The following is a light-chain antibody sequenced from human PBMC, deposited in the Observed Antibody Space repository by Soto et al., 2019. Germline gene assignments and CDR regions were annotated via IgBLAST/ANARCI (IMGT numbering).Light chain of an antibody. J-gene: IGKJ1*01. CDR3: QQFGTSPWT. Sequence: EIVLTQSPGTLSLSPGESATRSCRASQSVSSSYLAWYQQKPGQAPRLLIYGSSSRATGIPDRFSGSGSGTDFTLTISRLEPEDFAVYYCQQFGTSPWTFGQGTKVEI. V-gene: IGKV3-20*01. CDR2: GSS. CDR1: QSVSSSY.